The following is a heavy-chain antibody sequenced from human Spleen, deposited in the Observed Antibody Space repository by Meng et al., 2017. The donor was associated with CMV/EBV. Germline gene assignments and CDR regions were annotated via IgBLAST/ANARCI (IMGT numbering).Heavy chain of an antibody. Sequence: GESLKISCAASGFTLSSYWMSWVRQAPGKGLEWVANIKQDGSEKYYVDSVKGRFTISRDNSKNTLYLQMNTMRAEDTAVYYCARWVEGLRLNYFDYWGQGTLVTVSS. CDR1: GFTLSSYW. CDR3: ARWVEGLRLNYFDY. J-gene: IGHJ4*02. D-gene: IGHD2-15*01. V-gene: IGHV3-7*03. CDR2: IKQDGSEK.